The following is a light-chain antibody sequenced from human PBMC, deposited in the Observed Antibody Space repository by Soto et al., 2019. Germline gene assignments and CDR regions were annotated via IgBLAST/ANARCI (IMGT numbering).Light chain of an antibody. CDR3: QQYNNYPT. CDR2: EAS. Sequence: DIQMTQSPSTLSASIGDRVNITCRASQDISTWVAWYQQKPGKAPKLLIYEASTLKSWVPSRFSGSGSETEFTLTISGLQPDDFATYYCQQYNNYPTFGGGTKVEIK. V-gene: IGKV1-5*03. J-gene: IGKJ4*01. CDR1: QDISTW.